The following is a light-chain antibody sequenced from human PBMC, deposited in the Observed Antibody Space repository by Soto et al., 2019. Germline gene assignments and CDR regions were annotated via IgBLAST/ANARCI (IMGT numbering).Light chain of an antibody. CDR3: SSYTSSSTLV. V-gene: IGLV2-14*01. Sequence: QSALTQPASVSGSPGQSITISCTATSSDVGAYNYVSWYQQYPGKAPKLMIYEVINRPSGVSNRFSGSKSGNTASLIISALQAEDEADYYCSSYTSSSTLVFGGGTKLTVL. J-gene: IGLJ2*01. CDR1: SSDVGAYNY. CDR2: EVI.